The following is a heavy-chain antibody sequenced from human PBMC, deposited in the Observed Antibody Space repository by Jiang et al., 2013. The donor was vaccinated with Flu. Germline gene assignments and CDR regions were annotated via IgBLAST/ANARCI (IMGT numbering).Heavy chain of an antibody. V-gene: IGHV3-48*01. Sequence: EWVSYISSSSSTIYYADSVKGRFTISRDNAKNSLYLHMNTLRAEDTAVYYCARGYWERLDGAYFDYWGQGTLVTVSS. CDR2: ISSSSSTI. CDR3: ARGYWERLDGAYFDY. D-gene: IGHD5-24*01. J-gene: IGHJ4*02.